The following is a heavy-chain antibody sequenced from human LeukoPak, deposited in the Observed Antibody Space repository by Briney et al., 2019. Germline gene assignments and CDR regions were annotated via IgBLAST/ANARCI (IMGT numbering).Heavy chain of an antibody. D-gene: IGHD3-3*01. J-gene: IGHJ4*02. CDR1: GYTFTSYY. V-gene: IGHV1-46*01. Sequence: ASVKVSCKASGYTFTSYYMHWVRQAPGQGLEWMGIINPSGGSTSYAQKFQGRVTMTRDTSTSTVYMELSSLRSEDTAVYYCARVHGVTYYDFWSGYYGFDYWGQGTLVTVSS. CDR2: INPSGGST. CDR3: ARVHGVTYYDFWSGYYGFDY.